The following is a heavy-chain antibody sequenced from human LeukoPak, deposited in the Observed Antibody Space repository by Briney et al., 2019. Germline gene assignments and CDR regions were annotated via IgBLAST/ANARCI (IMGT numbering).Heavy chain of an antibody. V-gene: IGHV3-74*01. CDR2: INSDGSST. CDR1: GYTFSSYW. Sequence: GGSLRLSCAASGYTFSSYWMHWARQAPGKGLVWVSRINSDGSSTSYADSVKGRFTISRDNAKNTLYLQMNSLRAEDTAVYYCARDSWESGLDYFDYWGQGTLVTVSS. D-gene: IGHD1-26*01. CDR3: ARDSWESGLDYFDY. J-gene: IGHJ4*02.